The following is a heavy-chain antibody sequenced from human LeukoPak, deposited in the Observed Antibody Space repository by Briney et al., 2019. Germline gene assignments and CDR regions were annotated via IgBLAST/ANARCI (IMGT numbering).Heavy chain of an antibody. V-gene: IGHV1-69*13. D-gene: IGHD2-15*01. CDR3: ARYCSGGSCSYYFDY. CDR1: GGTFSSYA. J-gene: IGHJ4*02. CDR2: IIPIFGTA. Sequence: ASVKVSCKASGGTFSSYAISWVRQAPGQGLEWMGGIIPIFGTANYAQKFQGRVTITADESTSTAYMELSSLRSEDTAVYYCARYCSGGSCSYYFDYWGQGTLVTVSS.